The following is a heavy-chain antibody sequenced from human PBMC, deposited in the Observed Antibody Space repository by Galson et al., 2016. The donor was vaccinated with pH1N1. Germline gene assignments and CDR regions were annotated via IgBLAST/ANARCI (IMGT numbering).Heavy chain of an antibody. CDR3: AKEGASRSAGYFES. Sequence: ETLSLTCTVSGGSVSNNYYSWIRQSPGKGLEWIAYIYYNGNTKYNPSLKSRVTISLDTSKNQVSLNLTSVTAADTAIYYCAKEGASRSAGYFESWGQGILVTVSS. V-gene: IGHV4-59*02. J-gene: IGHJ4*02. CDR1: GGSVSNNY. D-gene: IGHD1-26*01. CDR2: IYYNGNT.